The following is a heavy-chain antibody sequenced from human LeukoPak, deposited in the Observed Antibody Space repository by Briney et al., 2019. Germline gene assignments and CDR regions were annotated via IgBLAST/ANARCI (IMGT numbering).Heavy chain of an antibody. CDR3: ARDRPVDS. V-gene: IGHV3-11*01. CDR2: IRGSGSSI. CDR1: GFTFSVYY. Sequence: GGSLRLSCAASGFTFSVYYMSWIRQAPGKGLEWVSYIRGSGSSIYYADSVRGRFTISRDNAKNSLYLQMNSLRAEDTAVYYCARDRPVDSWGQGTLVTVSS. J-gene: IGHJ4*02.